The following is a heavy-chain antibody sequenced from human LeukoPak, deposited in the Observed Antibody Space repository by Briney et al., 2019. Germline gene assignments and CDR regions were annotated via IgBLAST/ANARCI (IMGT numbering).Heavy chain of an antibody. D-gene: IGHD3-22*01. CDR3: ARDDLLDSGGYLLGY. V-gene: IGHV4-61*02. J-gene: IGHJ4*02. Sequence: PSETLSLTCTVSGGSISSGSYYWTWIRQPAGKGLEWIGRIYTSGSTNYNPSLKSRVTISVDTSKNQFSLKLSSVTAADTAVYYCARDDLLDSGGYLLGYWGQGTLVTVSS. CDR1: GGSISSGSYY. CDR2: IYTSGST.